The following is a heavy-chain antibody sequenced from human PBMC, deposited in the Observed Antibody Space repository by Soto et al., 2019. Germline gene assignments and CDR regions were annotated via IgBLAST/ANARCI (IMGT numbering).Heavy chain of an antibody. D-gene: IGHD3-10*01. Sequence: QVQLVQSGAEVKKPGASVKVSCKASGYTFTGYYMHWVRQAPGQGLVWMGWINPNSGGTNYAQKFQGWVTMTRDTSISTAYMELSRLRSDDTAVYYCARSTMVRGVTYYFDYWGQGTLVTVSS. CDR2: INPNSGGT. J-gene: IGHJ4*02. CDR1: GYTFTGYY. CDR3: ARSTMVRGVTYYFDY. V-gene: IGHV1-2*04.